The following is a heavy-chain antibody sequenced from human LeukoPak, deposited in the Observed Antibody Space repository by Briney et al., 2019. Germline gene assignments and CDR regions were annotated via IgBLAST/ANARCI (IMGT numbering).Heavy chain of an antibody. V-gene: IGHV1-18*01. CDR3: ARARSYSSGWYNY. D-gene: IGHD6-19*01. Sequence: GASVKVSCKASGSVFTYYGFSWVRQAAGQGLEWVGWISAYNGNTNYAQKLQGRVTMTTDTSTSTAYMELRSLRSDDTAVYYCARARSYSSGWYNYWGQGTLVTVSS. J-gene: IGHJ4*02. CDR1: GSVFTYYG. CDR2: ISAYNGNT.